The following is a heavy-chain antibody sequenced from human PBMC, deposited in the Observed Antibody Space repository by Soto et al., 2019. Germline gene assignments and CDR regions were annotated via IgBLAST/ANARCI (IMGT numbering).Heavy chain of an antibody. Sequence: SETLSLTCAVYGGSFSGYYWSWIRQPPGKGLEWIGEINHSGSTNYNPSLKSRVTISVDTSKNQFSLKLSSVTAADTAVYYCARGTAIDYWGQGTLVTVSS. CDR1: GGSFSGYY. CDR3: ARGTAIDY. V-gene: IGHV4-34*01. D-gene: IGHD2-21*02. CDR2: INHSGST. J-gene: IGHJ4*02.